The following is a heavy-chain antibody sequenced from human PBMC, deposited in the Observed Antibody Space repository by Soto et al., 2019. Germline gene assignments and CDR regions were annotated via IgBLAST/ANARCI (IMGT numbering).Heavy chain of an antibody. CDR1: GFTFSSYA. CDR2: ISSNGSST. V-gene: IGHV3-64D*06. D-gene: IGHD3-22*01. J-gene: IGHJ4*02. Sequence: GGSLRLSCSSSGFTFSSYAMHWVRQAPGKGLEYVSAISSNGSSTYYADSVKGRFTITRDNSKNTLYLQMSSLRAEDTAVYYCVKGAYYYDSSGYALFDYWGQGTLVTVSS. CDR3: VKGAYYYDSSGYALFDY.